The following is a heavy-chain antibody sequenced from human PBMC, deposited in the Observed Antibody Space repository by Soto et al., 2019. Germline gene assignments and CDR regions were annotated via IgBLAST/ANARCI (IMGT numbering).Heavy chain of an antibody. CDR3: ARAGDDYVWGSYRYSLFDY. V-gene: IGHV1-69*13. D-gene: IGHD3-16*02. CDR2: IIPIFGTA. CDR1: GGTFSSYA. Sequence: SVKVSCKASGGTFSSYAISWVRQAPGQGLEWMGGIIPIFGTANYAQKFQGRVTITADESTSTAYMELSSLRSEDTAVYYCARAGDDYVWGSYRYSLFDYWGQGTLVTVSS. J-gene: IGHJ4*02.